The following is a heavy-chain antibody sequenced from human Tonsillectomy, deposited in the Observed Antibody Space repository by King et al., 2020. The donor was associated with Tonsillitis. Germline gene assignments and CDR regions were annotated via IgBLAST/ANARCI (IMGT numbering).Heavy chain of an antibody. D-gene: IGHD3-16*01. CDR1: GYSFSTYW. CDR3: ARLPTGGYYYMDA. V-gene: IGHV5-51*01. J-gene: IGHJ6*03. CDR2: IYPGDSDI. Sequence: QLVQSGAEVKKPGESLKISCKSSGYSFSTYWIAWVRRMPGKGLEWVGIIYPGDSDIRYSPSFQGRVTISADKSISTAYLQWSSLKASDSAMYYCARLPTGGYYYMDAWGKGTTVTVSS.